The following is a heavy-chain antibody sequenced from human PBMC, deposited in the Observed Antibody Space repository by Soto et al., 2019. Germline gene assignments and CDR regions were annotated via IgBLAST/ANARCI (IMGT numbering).Heavy chain of an antibody. V-gene: IGHV3-48*03. CDR1: GFTLSSFE. Sequence: GSLRRSWVGAGFTLSSFEMNWVRQTPGKGLEWLSYIGRSGETIYYADSVKGRFTISRDNAKSSLFLQMNGLRDEDTGIYYCARDSRGGAARRPTFYYWGRGTLVTVSS. CDR3: ARDSRGGAARRPTFYY. J-gene: IGHJ4*02. D-gene: IGHD6-6*01. CDR2: IGRSGETI.